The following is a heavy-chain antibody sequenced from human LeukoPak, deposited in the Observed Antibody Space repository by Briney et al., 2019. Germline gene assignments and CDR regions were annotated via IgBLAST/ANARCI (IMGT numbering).Heavy chain of an antibody. V-gene: IGHV1-8*01. Sequence: ASVKVSCKASGYTFTSYDINWVRQATGQGLEWMGWMNPNSGNTGYAQKFQGRVTMTRDTSISTAYMELSRLRSDDTAVYYCASLYSGYDYPSSIWGQGTLVTVSS. CDR1: GYTFTSYD. CDR3: ASLYSGYDYPSSI. J-gene: IGHJ4*02. D-gene: IGHD5-12*01. CDR2: MNPNSGNT.